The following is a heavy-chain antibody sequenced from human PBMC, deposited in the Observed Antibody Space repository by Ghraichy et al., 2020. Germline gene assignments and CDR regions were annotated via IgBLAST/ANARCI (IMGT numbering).Heavy chain of an antibody. CDR3: AREALGDWNSVVGYFDY. D-gene: IGHD1-7*01. Sequence: GALRLSCATSGFTFSSYEMNWVRQAPGKGLEWVSYIRSSGSIIYYADSVRGRFTISRDNAKNSLYLQMNSLRAEDSAVYYCAREALGDWNSVVGYFDYWGQGTLVTVSS. CDR1: GFTFSSYE. V-gene: IGHV3-48*03. J-gene: IGHJ4*02. CDR2: IRSSGSII.